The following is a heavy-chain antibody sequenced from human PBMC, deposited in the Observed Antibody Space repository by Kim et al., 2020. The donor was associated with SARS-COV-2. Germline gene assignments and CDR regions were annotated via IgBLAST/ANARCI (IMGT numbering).Heavy chain of an antibody. J-gene: IGHJ4*02. Sequence: SETLSLTCTVSGGPISSSSYYWGWIRQPPGKGLEWIGSIYYSGSTYYNPSLKSRVTISVDTSKNQFSLKLSSVTAADTAVYYCAAIYGSGSYYWGYFDYWGQGTLVTVSS. CDR3: AAIYGSGSYYWGYFDY. CDR1: GGPISSSSYY. V-gene: IGHV4-39*07. D-gene: IGHD3-10*01. CDR2: IYYSGST.